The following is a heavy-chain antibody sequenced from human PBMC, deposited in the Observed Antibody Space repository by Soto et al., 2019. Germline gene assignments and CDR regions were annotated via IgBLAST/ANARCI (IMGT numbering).Heavy chain of an antibody. D-gene: IGHD3-22*01. V-gene: IGHV1-3*01. Sequence: ASVKVSCKASGYTFTSYAMHWVRQAPGQRLEWMGWINAGNGNTKYSQKFQGRVTITRDTSASTAYMELGSLRSEDTAVYYCARDWYYYDSSGYYNWFDPWGQGTLVT. CDR1: GYTFTSYA. J-gene: IGHJ5*02. CDR2: INAGNGNT. CDR3: ARDWYYYDSSGYYNWFDP.